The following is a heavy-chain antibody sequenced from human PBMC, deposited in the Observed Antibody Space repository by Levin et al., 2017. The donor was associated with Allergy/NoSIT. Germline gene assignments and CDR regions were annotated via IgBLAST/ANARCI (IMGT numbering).Heavy chain of an antibody. CDR1: GFTFSSYS. CDR3: ARGYSGYDPGVFDY. J-gene: IGHJ4*02. CDR2: ISSSSSYI. Sequence: GASVKVSCAASGFTFSSYSMKWVRQAPGKGLEWVSSISSSSSYIYYADSVKGRFTISRDNAKNSLYLQMNSLRDEDTAVYYCARGYSGYDPGVFDYWGQGTLVTVSS. D-gene: IGHD5-12*01. V-gene: IGHV3-21*01.